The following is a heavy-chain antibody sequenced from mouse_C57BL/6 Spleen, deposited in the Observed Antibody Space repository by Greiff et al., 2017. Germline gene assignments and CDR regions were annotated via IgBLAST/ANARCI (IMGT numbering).Heavy chain of an antibody. CDR2: IYPGDGDT. V-gene: IGHV1-82*01. CDR3: ARAGAYYSNAIDY. J-gene: IGHJ2*01. CDR1: GYAFSSSW. Sequence: QVQLQQSGPELVKPGASVKISCKASGYAFSSSWMNWVKQRPGKGLEWIGRIYPGDGDTNYNGKFKGKATLTADKSSSTAYMQLSSLTSEDSAVYFGARAGAYYSNAIDYWGQGTTLTVSS. D-gene: IGHD2-5*01.